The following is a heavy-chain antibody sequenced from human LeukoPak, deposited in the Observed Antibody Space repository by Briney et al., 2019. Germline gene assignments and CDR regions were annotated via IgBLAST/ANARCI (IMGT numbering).Heavy chain of an antibody. D-gene: IGHD1-26*01. CDR3: ARAHRGWELLGTYYYYMDV. CDR1: GGSISSYY. CDR2: IYYSGST. V-gene: IGHV4-59*01. J-gene: IGHJ6*03. Sequence: PSETLTLTCTVSGGSISSYYWSWIRQPPGKGLEWIGYIYYSGSTNYNPSLKSRVTISVDASKNQFSLKLSSVTAADTAVYYCARAHRGWELLGTYYYYMDVWGKGTTVTISS.